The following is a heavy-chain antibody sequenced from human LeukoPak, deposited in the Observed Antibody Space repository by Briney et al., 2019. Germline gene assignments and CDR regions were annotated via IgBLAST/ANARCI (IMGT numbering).Heavy chain of an antibody. V-gene: IGHV1-2*02. D-gene: IGHD2-2*01. J-gene: IGHJ6*02. CDR1: GYTFTGYY. Sequence: ASVKVSCKASGYTFTGYYMHWVRQAPGQGLEWMGWINPNSGGTNYAQKFQGRVTMTRDTSISTAYMELSRLGSDDTAVYYCARGVVPARYYYYYGMDVWGQGTTVTVSS. CDR2: INPNSGGT. CDR3: ARGVVPARYYYYYGMDV.